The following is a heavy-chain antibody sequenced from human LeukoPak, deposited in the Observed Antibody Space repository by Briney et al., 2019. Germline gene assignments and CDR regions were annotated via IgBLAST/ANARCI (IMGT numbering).Heavy chain of an antibody. V-gene: IGHV3-23*01. Sequence: GGSLRLSCAASGFTFSSYAMTWVRQAPGKGLEWVSAISGSGGSTYYADSVKGRFTISRDNSKNTLYLQMNSLRAEDTAVYYCAKDRWLEWELPNDYWGQGTLVTVSS. D-gene: IGHD1-26*01. CDR3: AKDRWLEWELPNDY. J-gene: IGHJ4*02. CDR2: ISGSGGST. CDR1: GFTFSSYA.